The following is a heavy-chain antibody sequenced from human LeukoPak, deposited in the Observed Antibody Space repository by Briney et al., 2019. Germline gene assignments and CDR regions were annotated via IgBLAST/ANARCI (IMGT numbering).Heavy chain of an antibody. CDR2: ISGSGGST. J-gene: IGHJ1*01. CDR3: ARDGSTRSLQY. Sequence: GGSLRLSCAASGFTFSSYAMSWVRQAPGKGLEWVSAISGSGGSTYYADSVKGRFTISRDISKNTLYLQMNSLRAEDTAVYYCARDGSTRSLQYWGQGTLVTVSA. V-gene: IGHV3-23*01. D-gene: IGHD1-1*01. CDR1: GFTFSSYA.